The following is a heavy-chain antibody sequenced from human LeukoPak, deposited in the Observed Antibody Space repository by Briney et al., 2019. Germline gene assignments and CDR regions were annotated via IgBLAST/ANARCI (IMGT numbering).Heavy chain of an antibody. J-gene: IGHJ6*03. Sequence: GGSLRLSCAASGFTFSSYGMRWVRQAPGKGLEWVAFIRYDGSNKYYADSVKGRFTISRDNSKNTLYLQMNSLRAEDTAVYYCAKDLVPAAGSYYYYYMDVWGKGTTVTVSS. CDR1: GFTFSSYG. V-gene: IGHV3-30*02. CDR2: IRYDGSNK. D-gene: IGHD2-2*01. CDR3: AKDLVPAAGSYYYYYMDV.